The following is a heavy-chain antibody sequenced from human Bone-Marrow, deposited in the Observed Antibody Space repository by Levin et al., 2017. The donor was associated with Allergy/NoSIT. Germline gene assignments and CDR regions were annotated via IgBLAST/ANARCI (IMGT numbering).Heavy chain of an antibody. CDR3: ARGSSGYFDS. CDR2: IWFDSSIK. Sequence: PGGSLRLSCTASGFTFNNYGMHWVRQAPGKGLEFVASIWFDSSIKFYGDSVQGRCTVSRDNSKNTMNLQLNNLRVEDTAVYYCARGSSGYFDSWGQGTLVSVSS. D-gene: IGHD3-22*01. CDR1: GFTFNNYG. V-gene: IGHV3-33*01. J-gene: IGHJ4*02.